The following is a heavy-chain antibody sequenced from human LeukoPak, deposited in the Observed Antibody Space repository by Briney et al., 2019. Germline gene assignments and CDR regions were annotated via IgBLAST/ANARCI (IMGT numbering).Heavy chain of an antibody. D-gene: IGHD3-16*01. CDR2: IYYSGST. CDR3: ATRIGGGSKLGY. J-gene: IGHJ4*02. Sequence: SETLSLTCTVSGGSISSGDYYWRWIRQPPGKGLEWIGYIYYSGSTYYNPSLKRRLTISLDTSKNPFSLQLTSVPAADPALYYFATRIGGGSKLGYWGQGTPVTVSS. CDR1: GGSISSGDYY. V-gene: IGHV4-30-4*08.